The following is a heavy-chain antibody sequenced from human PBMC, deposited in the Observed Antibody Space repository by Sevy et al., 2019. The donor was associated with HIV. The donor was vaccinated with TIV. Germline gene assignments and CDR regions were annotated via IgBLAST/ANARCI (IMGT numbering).Heavy chain of an antibody. J-gene: IGHJ3*01. D-gene: IGHD3-3*02. Sequence: ASVKVSCKSSGYTFSDYWMHWVQQAPGQGLEWMAWINPKTGGTGYAQKFQGRVTTTRDTSISTVYLELISLRSDDTAVYYCARDSEDRPFFDSFDVWGLGTMVTVSS. CDR2: INPKTGGT. CDR3: ARDSEDRPFFDSFDV. CDR1: GYTFSDYW. V-gene: IGHV1-2*02.